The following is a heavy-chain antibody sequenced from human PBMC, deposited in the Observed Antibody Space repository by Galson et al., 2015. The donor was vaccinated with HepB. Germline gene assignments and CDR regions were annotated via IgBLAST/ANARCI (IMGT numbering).Heavy chain of an antibody. V-gene: IGHV3-48*02. D-gene: IGHD3-10*01. CDR1: GFTFSSYS. CDR2: ISSSSSTI. J-gene: IGHJ6*02. CDR3: ATLMVRGVLYYYYGMDV. Sequence: SLRLSCAASGFTFSSYSMNWVRQAPGKGLEWVSYISSSSSTIYYADSVKGRFTISRDNAKNSLYLQMNSLRDEDTAVYYCATLMVRGVLYYYYGMDVWGQGTTVTVSS.